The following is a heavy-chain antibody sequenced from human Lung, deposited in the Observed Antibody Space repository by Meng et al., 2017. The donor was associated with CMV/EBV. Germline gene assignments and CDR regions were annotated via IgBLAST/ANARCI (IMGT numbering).Heavy chain of an antibody. Sequence: GGSLRLXCAASGFTVSSNYMSWVRQAPGKGLEWVSVIYSGGSTYYADSVKGRFTISRDNSKNTLYLQMNSLRAEDTAVYYCARIVVPAAIAYWGQGTRVTVAS. CDR3: ARIVVPAAIAY. CDR2: IYSGGST. J-gene: IGHJ4*02. CDR1: GFTVSSNY. V-gene: IGHV3-53*01. D-gene: IGHD2-2*02.